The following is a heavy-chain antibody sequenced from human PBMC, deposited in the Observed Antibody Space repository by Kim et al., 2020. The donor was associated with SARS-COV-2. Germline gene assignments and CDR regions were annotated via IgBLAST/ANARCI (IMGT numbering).Heavy chain of an antibody. CDR3: AKLRGYGGWGANDY. CDR1: GFTFSSYA. D-gene: IGHD5-12*01. CDR2: ISGSGGST. V-gene: IGHV3-23*01. Sequence: GGSLRLSCAASGFTFSSYAMSWVRQAPGKGLEWVSAISGSGGSTYYADSVKGRFTISRDNSKNTLYLQMNSLRAEDTAVYYCAKLRGYGGWGANDYWGQGTLVTVAS. J-gene: IGHJ4*02.